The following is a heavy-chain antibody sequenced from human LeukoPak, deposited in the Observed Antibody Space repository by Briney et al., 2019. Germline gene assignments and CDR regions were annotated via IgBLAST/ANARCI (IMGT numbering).Heavy chain of an antibody. J-gene: IGHJ1*01. Sequence: PGGSLRLSCAASGFTFSSYWMSWVRQAPGKGLEWVANIKQDGSEKYYVDSVKGRFTISRDNAKYSLYLQMNSLRAEDTAVYYCARDRQQLVPEYFQHWGQGTLVTVSS. CDR1: GFTFSSYW. CDR2: IKQDGSEK. CDR3: ARDRQQLVPEYFQH. V-gene: IGHV3-7*01. D-gene: IGHD6-13*01.